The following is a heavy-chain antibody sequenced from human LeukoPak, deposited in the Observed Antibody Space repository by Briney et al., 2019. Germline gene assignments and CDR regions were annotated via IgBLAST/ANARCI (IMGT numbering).Heavy chain of an antibody. CDR2: INSDGSST. V-gene: IGHV3-74*01. CDR3: ARDPPQPNPENPVLWWWIDDAFDI. Sequence: GGSLRLSCAASGFTFSSYWMHWVRQAPGKGLVWVSRINSDGSSTSYADSVKGRFTISRDNSKNSLYLQMNSLRAEDTAVYYCARDPPQPNPENPVLWWWIDDAFDIWGQGTMVTVSS. J-gene: IGHJ3*02. CDR1: GFTFSSYW. D-gene: IGHD2-21*01.